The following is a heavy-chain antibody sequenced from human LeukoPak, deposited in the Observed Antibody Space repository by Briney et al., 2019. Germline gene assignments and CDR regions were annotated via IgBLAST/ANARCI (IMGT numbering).Heavy chain of an antibody. CDR1: GFTFSSYG. J-gene: IGHJ4*02. Sequence: GRSLRLSCAASGFTFSSYGMHWVRQAPGKGLEWVAVISYDGSNKYYADSVKGRFTISRDNSKNTLYLQMNSLRAEDTAVYYCAKEKEYSSGWYPDYWGQGTLVTVSS. D-gene: IGHD6-19*01. V-gene: IGHV3-30*18. CDR2: ISYDGSNK. CDR3: AKEKEYSSGWYPDY.